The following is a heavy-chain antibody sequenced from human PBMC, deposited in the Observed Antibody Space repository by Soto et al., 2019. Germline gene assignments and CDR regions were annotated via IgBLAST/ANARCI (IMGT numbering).Heavy chain of an antibody. D-gene: IGHD2-8*01. V-gene: IGHV4-34*01. Sequence: QVQLQQWGAGLLKPSETLSLTCAVYGGSFSGYYWSWIRQPPGKGLEWIGEINHSGSTNYNPSLKSLVSISVNTSKNQFSLKLSSVTAADTAVYYCARGRRYCTNGVCYVDYMDVWGKGTTVTVSS. CDR2: INHSGST. CDR3: ARGRRYCTNGVCYVDYMDV. J-gene: IGHJ6*03. CDR1: GGSFSGYY.